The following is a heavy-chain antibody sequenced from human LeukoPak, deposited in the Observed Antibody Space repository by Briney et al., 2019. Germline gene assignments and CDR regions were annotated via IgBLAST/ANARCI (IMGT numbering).Heavy chain of an antibody. D-gene: IGHD2-2*01. V-gene: IGHV1-3*01. Sequence: ASVKVSCKASGYTFTNYALDWVRQAPGQRVEWMGWINAANGDTKYSQKFQGRVTITRDTSASTAYMELSSLRSEDTAVYHCARGYCSTTSCQYYFDYWGQGTLATVSS. CDR2: INAANGDT. CDR1: GYTFTNYA. J-gene: IGHJ4*02. CDR3: ARGYCSTTSCQYYFDY.